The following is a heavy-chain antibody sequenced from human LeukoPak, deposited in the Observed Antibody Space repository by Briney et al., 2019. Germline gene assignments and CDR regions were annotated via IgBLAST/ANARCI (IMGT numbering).Heavy chain of an antibody. CDR1: GGSISSYY. CDR2: IYYSGST. Sequence: SETLSLTCTVSGGSISSYYWSWIRQPPGKGLEWIGYIYYSGSTNYNPSLKSRVTISVDTSRNQFSLKLSSVTAADTAVYYCARQGRGYSYGKEDAFDIWGQETMVTVSS. J-gene: IGHJ3*02. V-gene: IGHV4-59*08. CDR3: ARQGRGYSYGKEDAFDI. D-gene: IGHD5-18*01.